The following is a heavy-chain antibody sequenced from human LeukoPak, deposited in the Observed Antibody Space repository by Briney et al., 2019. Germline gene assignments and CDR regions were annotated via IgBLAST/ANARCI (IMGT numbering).Heavy chain of an antibody. Sequence: GGSLRLSCAASGFTLSSYSMNWVRQAPGKGLEWVSSISSSSSYIYYADSVKGRFTISRDNAKNSLYLQMNSLRAEDTAVYYCARGLTDTAMVTIWGQGTMVTVSS. CDR3: ARGLTDTAMVTI. V-gene: IGHV3-21*01. CDR2: ISSSSSYI. D-gene: IGHD5-18*01. CDR1: GFTLSSYS. J-gene: IGHJ3*02.